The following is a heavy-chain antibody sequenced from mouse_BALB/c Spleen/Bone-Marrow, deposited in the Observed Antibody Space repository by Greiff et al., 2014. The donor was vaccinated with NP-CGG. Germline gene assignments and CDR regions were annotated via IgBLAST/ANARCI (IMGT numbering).Heavy chain of an antibody. CDR1: GFPFSGYT. Sequence: EVKLVESGGGLGKPGGSLKFSCAASGFPFSGYTMSWVRKTPGKSLEWVASISSSGSTDVPSRVKGRFTVSRDNARNILYLQMSSLRSEDTAMYDCVRWTTYPLMDYWGQGTSVTVSS. CDR3: VRWTTYPLMDY. J-gene: IGHJ4*01. D-gene: IGHD5-5*01. CDR2: ISSSGST. V-gene: IGHV5-6-5*01.